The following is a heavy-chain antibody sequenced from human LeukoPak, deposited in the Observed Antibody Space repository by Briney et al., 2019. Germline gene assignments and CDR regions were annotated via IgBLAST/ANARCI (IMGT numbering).Heavy chain of an antibody. V-gene: IGHV1-2*06. CDR3: ARQNGTTNDY. Sequence: GASVKVSCKASGYTFTGYYMHWVRQAPGQGLEWMGRINPNNGGTNYAQNFQGRVTMTRDTAISTAYMELSRPRSDDTAVYHCARQNGTTNDYWGQGTLVTVSS. CDR2: INPNNGGT. CDR1: GYTFTGYY. J-gene: IGHJ4*02. D-gene: IGHD1-1*01.